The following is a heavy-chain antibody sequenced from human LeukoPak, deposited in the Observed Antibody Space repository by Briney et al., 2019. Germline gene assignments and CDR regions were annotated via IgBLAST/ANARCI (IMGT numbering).Heavy chain of an antibody. CDR3: ARSGAARDSYCYYMDV. CDR1: EFTFSDYY. V-gene: IGHV3-11*01. Sequence: PGGSLRLSCAASEFTFSDYYMSWVRQAPGKGLEWISYITNSGGAMYYAESVKGRFTISRDNTKNSLYLQMNNLRAEDTAVYYCARSGAARDSYCYYMDVWGKGTTVTVSS. J-gene: IGHJ6*03. D-gene: IGHD1-26*01. CDR2: ITNSGGAM.